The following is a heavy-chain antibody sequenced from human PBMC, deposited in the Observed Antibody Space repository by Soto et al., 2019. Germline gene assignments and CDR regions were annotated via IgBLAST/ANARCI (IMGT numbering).Heavy chain of an antibody. J-gene: IGHJ6*02. CDR3: ARSAMVRGANYYGMDV. Sequence: GRALRLSCAASGFTFSSYAMHWVRQAPGKGLEWVAVISYDGSNKYYADSVKGRFTISRDNSKNTLYLQMNSLRAEDTAVYYCARSAMVRGANYYGMDVWGQGTTVTVSS. D-gene: IGHD3-10*01. CDR2: ISYDGSNK. V-gene: IGHV3-30-3*01. CDR1: GFTFSSYA.